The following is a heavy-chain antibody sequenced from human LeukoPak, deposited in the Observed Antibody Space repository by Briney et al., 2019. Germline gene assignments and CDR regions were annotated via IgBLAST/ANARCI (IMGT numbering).Heavy chain of an antibody. CDR3: ARLPLLPYSSGYYDY. D-gene: IGHD6-19*01. CDR1: GYSISSGYY. J-gene: IGHJ4*02. V-gene: IGHV4-38-2*02. Sequence: SETLSLTCTVSGYSISSGYYWGWIRQPPGKGLEWIATIHYSGSTYYNPSLKSRVTISVDTSKNQFSLKLSSVAAADTAVYYCARLPLLPYSSGYYDYWGQGTLVTVSS. CDR2: IHYSGST.